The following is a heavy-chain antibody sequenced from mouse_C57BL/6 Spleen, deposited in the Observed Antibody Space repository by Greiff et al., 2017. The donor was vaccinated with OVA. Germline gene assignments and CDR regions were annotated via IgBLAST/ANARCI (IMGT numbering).Heavy chain of an antibody. CDR1: GYAFSSSW. J-gene: IGHJ2*01. D-gene: IGHD2-4*01. Sequence: VKLQESGPELVKPGASVKISCKASGYAFSSSWMNWVKQRPGKGLEWIGRIYPGDGDTNYNGKFKGKATLTADKSSSTAYMQLSSLTSEDSAVYFCARFDYDRDYFDYWGQGTTLTVSS. V-gene: IGHV1-82*01. CDR3: ARFDYDRDYFDY. CDR2: IYPGDGDT.